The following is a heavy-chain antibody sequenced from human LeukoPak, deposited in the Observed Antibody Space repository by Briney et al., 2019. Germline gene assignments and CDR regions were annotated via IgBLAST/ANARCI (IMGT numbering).Heavy chain of an antibody. CDR2: IYYSGST. J-gene: IGHJ4*02. D-gene: IGHD5-12*01. CDR1: GGSISSGDSY. CDR3: ATVATTYYFDY. Sequence: SETLSLTCTVSGGSISSGDSYWSWIRQPPGKGLEWIGYIYYSGSTYYNPSLKSRVTISVDTSKNQFSLKLSSVTAADTAVYYCATVATTYYFDYWGQGTLVTVSS. V-gene: IGHV4-30-4*01.